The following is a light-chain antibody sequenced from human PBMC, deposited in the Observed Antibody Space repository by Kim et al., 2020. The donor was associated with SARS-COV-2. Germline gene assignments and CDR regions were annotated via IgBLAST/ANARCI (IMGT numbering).Light chain of an antibody. J-gene: IGKJ2*03. Sequence: SASGGAIVSITCRASQSINIFLAWFQQKPGKVPKRLIYSASSLQSGVPSRFSRSGSGTEFTLTISSLQPEDSATYYCLQHQTLPYSFGQGTKLEI. CDR2: SAS. CDR3: LQHQTLPYS. V-gene: IGKV1-17*03. CDR1: QSINIF.